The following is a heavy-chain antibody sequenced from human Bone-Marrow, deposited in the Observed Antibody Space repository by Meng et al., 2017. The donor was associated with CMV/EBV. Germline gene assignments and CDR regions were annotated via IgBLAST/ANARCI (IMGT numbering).Heavy chain of an antibody. V-gene: IGHV3-23*01. CDR2: ISGSGGST. CDR3: AKWDLYYGGYTEDDY. Sequence: GESLKISCAAPGFTFSSYAMSWVRQAPGKGLEWVSAISGSGGSTYYADSVKGRFTISRDNPKNTLYLQMNSLRAEDTAVYYCAKWDLYYGGYTEDDYWGQGTLVTVSS. J-gene: IGHJ4*02. D-gene: IGHD5-12*01. CDR1: GFTFSSYA.